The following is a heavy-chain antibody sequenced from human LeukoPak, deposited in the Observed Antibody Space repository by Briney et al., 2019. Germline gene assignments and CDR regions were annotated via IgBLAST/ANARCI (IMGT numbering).Heavy chain of an antibody. V-gene: IGHV4-4*07. CDR2: IYTSGST. CDR1: GGSISSYY. Sequence: PSETLSLTCTVSGGSISSYYWSWIRQSAGKGLEWIGRIYTSGSTNYYPSLKSRVTMSVDTSKNQFSLKLSSVTAADTAVYCCARDGQAATGYYFDYWGQGTLVTVSS. D-gene: IGHD6-13*01. J-gene: IGHJ4*02. CDR3: ARDGQAATGYYFDY.